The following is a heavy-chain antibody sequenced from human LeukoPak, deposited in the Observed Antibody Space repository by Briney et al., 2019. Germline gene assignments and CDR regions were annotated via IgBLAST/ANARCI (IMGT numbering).Heavy chain of an antibody. V-gene: IGHV3-23*01. CDR2: ITGSGGTT. J-gene: IGHJ4*02. CDR1: GFTFSSYA. Sequence: GGSLRLSCAASGFTFSSYAINWVRQAPGKGLEWVSAITGSGGTTYYADSVRGRFTISRDNSKNTLYLQMNSLRAEDTAIYYCAKSRSEVVVAAANYWGQGPLITVSS. D-gene: IGHD2-15*01. CDR3: AKSRSEVVVAAANY.